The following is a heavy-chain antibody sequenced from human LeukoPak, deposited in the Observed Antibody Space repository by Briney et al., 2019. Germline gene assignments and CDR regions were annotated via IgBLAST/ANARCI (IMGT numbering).Heavy chain of an antibody. D-gene: IGHD3-22*01. CDR2: IIPIFGTA. V-gene: IGHV1-69*05. Sequence: GSSVKVSCKASGGTFCSYAISWVRQAPGQGREWMGGIIPIFGTANYAQKFQGRVTITTHEPTSTAYMELSSLRSEDTAVYYCARMGSSGYYYAYWGQGTLVTVSS. CDR1: GGTFCSYA. CDR3: ARMGSSGYYYAY. J-gene: IGHJ4*02.